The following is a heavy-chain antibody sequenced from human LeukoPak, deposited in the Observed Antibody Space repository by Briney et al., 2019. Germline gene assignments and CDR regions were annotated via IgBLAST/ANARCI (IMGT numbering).Heavy chain of an antibody. J-gene: IGHJ4*02. CDR3: ARGAWSSRLAS. CDR1: GFTFSSYD. D-gene: IGHD2-15*01. Sequence: PGGSLRLSCAASGFTFSSYDMHWVRQAPRKGLEWVAFIRYDGSNKYYADSVKGRFTISRDNSKNKLYLQMNSLRPEDTAVYYCARGAWSSRLASWGLGTPVIVSS. CDR2: IRYDGSNK. V-gene: IGHV3-30*02.